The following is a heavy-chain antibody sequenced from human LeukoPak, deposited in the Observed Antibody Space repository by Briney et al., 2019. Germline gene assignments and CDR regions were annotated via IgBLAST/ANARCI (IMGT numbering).Heavy chain of an antibody. D-gene: IGHD3-3*01. V-gene: IGHV4-34*01. CDR3: ARAIRDYDFWSGYFSKHFDY. Sequence: SRVTISVDTSKNQFSLKLSSVTAADTAVYYCARAIRDYDFWSGYFSKHFDYWGQGTLVTVSS. J-gene: IGHJ4*02.